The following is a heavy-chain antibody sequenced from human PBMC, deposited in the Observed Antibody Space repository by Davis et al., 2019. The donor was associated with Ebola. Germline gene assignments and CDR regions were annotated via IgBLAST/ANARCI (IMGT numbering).Heavy chain of an antibody. V-gene: IGHV4-34*01. CDR2: INHSGST. CDR3: ARVSAYYDFWSGPRYNWFDP. Sequence: MPSETLSLTCAVYGGSFSGYYWSWIRQPPGKGLEWIGEINHSGSTNYNPSLKSRVTISVDTSKNQFSLKLSSVTAADTAVYYCARVSAYYDFWSGPRYNWFDPWGQGTLVTVSS. D-gene: IGHD3-3*01. CDR1: GGSFSGYY. J-gene: IGHJ5*02.